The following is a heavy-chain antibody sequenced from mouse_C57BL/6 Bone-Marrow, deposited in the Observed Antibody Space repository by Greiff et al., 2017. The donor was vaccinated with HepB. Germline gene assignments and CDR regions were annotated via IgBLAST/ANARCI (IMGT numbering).Heavy chain of an antibody. Sequence: QVQLQQSGAELVKPGASVKLSCKASGYTFTSYWMHWVKQRPGQGLEWIGMIHPNSGSTNYNEKFKSKATLTVDKSSSTAYMQLSSLTSEDSAVYYCARKGSRWLLRSYWYFDVGGTGTTVTVSA. CDR1: GYTFTSYW. J-gene: IGHJ1*03. V-gene: IGHV1-64*01. D-gene: IGHD2-3*01. CDR2: IHPNSGST. CDR3: ARKGSRWLLRSYWYFDV.